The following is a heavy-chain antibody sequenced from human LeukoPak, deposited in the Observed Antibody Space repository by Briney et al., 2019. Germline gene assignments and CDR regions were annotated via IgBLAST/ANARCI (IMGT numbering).Heavy chain of an antibody. J-gene: IGHJ4*02. CDR2: ISKDGNNK. V-gene: IGHV3-30*18. D-gene: IGHD5-18*01. CDR1: GFTFRSYA. CDR3: AKEFGQLWLLGGFDY. Sequence: GGSLRLSCAASGFTFRSYAMHWVRQAPGKGLEWVAGISKDGNNKNYADSVKGRFTISRDNSKNTLDLQMNSLRPEDTAVYYCAKEFGQLWLLGGFDYWGQGTLVTVSS.